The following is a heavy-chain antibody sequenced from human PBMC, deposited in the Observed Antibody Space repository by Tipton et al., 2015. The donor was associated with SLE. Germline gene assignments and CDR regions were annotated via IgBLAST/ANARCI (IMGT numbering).Heavy chain of an antibody. J-gene: IGHJ6*02. V-gene: IGHV3-48*03. CDR2: ISRSGSVI. Sequence: GSLRLSCAASGFTFSSYEMNWVRQAPGKGLEWVSYISRSGSVIYYADSVKGRFTISRDNAKNSLYLQMNSLRAEDTAVYYCARAGNPNWNYYYGMDVWGQGTTVTVSS. CDR3: ARAGNPNWNYYYGMDV. CDR1: GFTFSSYE. D-gene: IGHD1-20*01.